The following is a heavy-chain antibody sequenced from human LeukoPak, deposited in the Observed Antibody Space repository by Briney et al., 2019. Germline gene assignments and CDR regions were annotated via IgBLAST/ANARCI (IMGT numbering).Heavy chain of an antibody. J-gene: IGHJ3*02. CDR1: GGSFSGYH. CDR2: INHSGST. CDR3: ARAAYYYDSSGYYRLFAFDI. V-gene: IGHV4-34*01. D-gene: IGHD3-22*01. Sequence: SETLSLTCAVYGGSFSGYHWSWIRQPPGKGLEWIGEINHSGSTNYNPSLKSRVTISVDTSKNQFSLKLSSVTAADTAVYYCARAAYYYDSSGYYRLFAFDIWGQGTMVTVSS.